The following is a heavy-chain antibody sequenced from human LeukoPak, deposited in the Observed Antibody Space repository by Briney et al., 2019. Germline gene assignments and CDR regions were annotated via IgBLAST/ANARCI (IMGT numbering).Heavy chain of an antibody. D-gene: IGHD6-13*01. Sequence: GASVKVSCKASGGTFSSYAISWVRQAPGQGLEWMGGIIPIFGTANYAQKFQGRVTITADESTSTAYMELSSLRSEDTAVYFCASAPRYSGSWSNNWFDPWGQGTLVTVSS. J-gene: IGHJ5*02. V-gene: IGHV1-69*13. CDR1: GGTFSSYA. CDR3: ASAPRYSGSWSNNWFDP. CDR2: IIPIFGTA.